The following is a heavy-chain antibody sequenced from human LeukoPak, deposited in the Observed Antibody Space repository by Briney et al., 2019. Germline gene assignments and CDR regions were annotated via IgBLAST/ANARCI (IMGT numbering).Heavy chain of an antibody. CDR2: IRNKANGGTA. CDR3: SRAYSTGWLGINDY. J-gene: IGHJ4*02. V-gene: IGHV3-49*04. CDR1: GFAFSHYA. D-gene: IGHD6-13*01. Sequence: GGSLRLSCTASGFAFSHYAMSWVRQAPGKGLEWVGFIRNKANGGTADYAASVKGRFTISRDDSKTIAYLQMNSLKTEDTAVYYCSRAYSTGWLGINDYCGQGALVTVSS.